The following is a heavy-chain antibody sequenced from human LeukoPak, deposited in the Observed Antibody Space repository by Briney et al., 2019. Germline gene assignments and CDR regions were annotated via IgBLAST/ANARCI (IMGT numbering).Heavy chain of an antibody. CDR3: ARRGTDNDAFDI. CDR2: IYYSGST. D-gene: IGHD1/OR15-1a*01. Sequence: GSLRLSCAASGFIFSDYGVHWVRQAPGKGLEWIGSIYYSGSTDYNPSLKSRVTISVDTSNNQFSLKLTSVTAADTAVYYCARRGTDNDAFDIWGQGTMVTVSS. J-gene: IGHJ3*02. CDR1: GFIFSDYG. V-gene: IGHV4-38-2*01.